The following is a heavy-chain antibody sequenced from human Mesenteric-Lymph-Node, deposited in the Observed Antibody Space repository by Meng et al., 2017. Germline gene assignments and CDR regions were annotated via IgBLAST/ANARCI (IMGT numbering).Heavy chain of an antibody. CDR1: GYTFTRYP. CDR2: ISTNTGNP. CDR3: GTLKYTSGFYGPAY. D-gene: IGHD6-19*01. J-gene: IGHJ4*02. Sequence: QWQLVQSGSELKKPGASVKVSCKASGYTFTRYPMNWVRQAPGQGLEWMGWISTNTGNPTYAQGFTGRFVLSVDTSVSTAYLQISSLKAEDTAVYYCGTLKYTSGFYGPAYWGQGALVTVSS. V-gene: IGHV7-4-1*02.